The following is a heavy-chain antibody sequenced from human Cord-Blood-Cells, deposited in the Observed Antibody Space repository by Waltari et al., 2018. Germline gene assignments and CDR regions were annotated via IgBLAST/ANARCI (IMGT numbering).Heavy chain of an antibody. Sequence: QVQLQESGPGLVKPSETLSLTCTVSGGSTSSYSWSWIRQPPGRGREGVEYIDSRVSSNSNPPLKSRVTISVDTARNQFSLKLSSVTAADTAVYYWARQRDYYDKGAFDIWGQGTMVTVSS. V-gene: IGHV4-59*08. CDR2: IDSRVSS. CDR1: GGSTSSYS. CDR3: ARQRDYYDKGAFDI. D-gene: IGHD3-22*01. J-gene: IGHJ3*02.